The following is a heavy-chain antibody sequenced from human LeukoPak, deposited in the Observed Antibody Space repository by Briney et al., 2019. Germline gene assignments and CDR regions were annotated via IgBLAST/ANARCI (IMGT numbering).Heavy chain of an antibody. V-gene: IGHV3-23*01. CDR2: VSASADST. Sequence: GGSLRLSCAASEFMFSKYAMSWVRQAPGKGLEWVSAVSASADSTYYADSVKGRFIISRDNSKNTLFLQMNSPRAEDTAVYYCARRPAIFMDGVYYYSMDVWGQGTTVTVSS. D-gene: IGHD2-2*01. J-gene: IGHJ6*02. CDR3: ARRPAIFMDGVYYYSMDV. CDR1: EFMFSKYA.